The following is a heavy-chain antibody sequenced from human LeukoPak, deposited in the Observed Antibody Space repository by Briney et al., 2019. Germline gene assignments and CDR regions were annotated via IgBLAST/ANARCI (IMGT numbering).Heavy chain of an antibody. J-gene: IGHJ6*04. D-gene: IGHD2-2*02. V-gene: IGHV1-18*01. CDR1: GYTFTSYG. CDR3: AREAWHCSSTSCYSWMDV. CDR2: ISAYNGNT. Sequence: ASVKVSCKASGYTFTSYGISWVRQAPGQGLEWMGWISAYNGNTNYAQKLQGRVTMTTDTSTSTAYMELRSLRSDDTAVYYCAREAWHCSSTSCYSWMDVWGKGTTVTVSS.